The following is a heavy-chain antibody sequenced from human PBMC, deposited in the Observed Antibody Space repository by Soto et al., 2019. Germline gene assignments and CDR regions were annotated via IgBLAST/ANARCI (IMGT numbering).Heavy chain of an antibody. CDR3: ARDEIGGFDYYDSSGYTGTDY. D-gene: IGHD3-22*01. CDR2: ISYDGSNK. V-gene: IGHV3-30-3*01. J-gene: IGHJ4*02. Sequence: GGSLRLSCTASGFTFSSYAMHWVRQAPGKGLEWVAVISYDGSNKYYADSVKGRFTISRDNSKNTLYLQMNSLRAEDTAVYYCARDEIGGFDYYDSSGYTGTDYWGQGTLVTVSS. CDR1: GFTFSSYA.